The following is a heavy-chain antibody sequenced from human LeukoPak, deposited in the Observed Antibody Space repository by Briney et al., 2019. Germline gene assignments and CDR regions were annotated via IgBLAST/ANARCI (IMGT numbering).Heavy chain of an antibody. J-gene: IGHJ3*01. CDR3: ARSQSGVFDV. Sequence: GGSLRLSCVVSGFTFTNYWMQWVRQVPGKGLVWVARMNSDGTSIIHADSVKGRFTISRDNAENTLYLQMNSLRPEDTALYYCARSQSGVFDVWGQGTMVIVSS. CDR1: GFTFTNYW. D-gene: IGHD2-15*01. V-gene: IGHV3-74*01. CDR2: MNSDGTSI.